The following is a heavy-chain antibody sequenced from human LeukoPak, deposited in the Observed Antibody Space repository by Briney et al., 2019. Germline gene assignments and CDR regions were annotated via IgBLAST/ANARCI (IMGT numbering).Heavy chain of an antibody. J-gene: IGHJ4*02. Sequence: PGGSLRLSCAASGFTFSSYAMSWVRQAPGKGLEWVSAISGSGGSTYYADSVKGRFTISRDNSKNTLYLQMNSLRAEDTAVYYCAKARTPRYSSGWSYPFDYWGQGTLVTVSS. D-gene: IGHD6-19*01. CDR2: ISGSGGST. CDR1: GFTFSSYA. CDR3: AKARTPRYSSGWSYPFDY. V-gene: IGHV3-23*01.